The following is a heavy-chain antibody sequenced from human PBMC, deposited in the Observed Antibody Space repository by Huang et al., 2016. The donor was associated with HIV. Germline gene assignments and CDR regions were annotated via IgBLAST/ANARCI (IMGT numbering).Heavy chain of an antibody. Sequence: QVQLVQSGAEVKKPGSSVKVSCKASGGTFSSYAISWVRQAPGQGLEWVGGSIPIYNRANDEQKFQGRVTITADESTSTAYMELSSLRSEDTAVYYCARDLIEGIMDYWYFDLWGRDTLVTVSS. CDR2: SIPIYNRA. V-gene: IGHV1-69*13. CDR1: GGTFSSYA. J-gene: IGHJ2*01. CDR3: ARDLIEGIMDYWYFDL. D-gene: IGHD3-16*01.